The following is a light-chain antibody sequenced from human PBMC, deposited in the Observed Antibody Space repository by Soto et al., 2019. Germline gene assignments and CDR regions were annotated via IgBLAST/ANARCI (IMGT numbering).Light chain of an antibody. CDR3: HQYNYWPRT. CDR1: QSVSSI. J-gene: IGKJ1*01. Sequence: IVMTQSPATLSVSPGERATLSCRASQSVSSILAWYQQKPGQAPRLLIYGASTRATGIPARFSGSGSGTEFTLTISSLQSEDFAVYYCHQYNYWPRTFGQGTNVEIK. V-gene: IGKV3-15*01. CDR2: GAS.